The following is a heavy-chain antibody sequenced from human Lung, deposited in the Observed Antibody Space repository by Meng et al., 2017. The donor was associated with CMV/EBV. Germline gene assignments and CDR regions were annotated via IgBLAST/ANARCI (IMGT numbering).Heavy chain of an antibody. D-gene: IGHD3-3*01. V-gene: IGHV3-7*01. J-gene: IGHJ6*02. CDR1: GFTFSSYW. Sequence: GGSLRLSCAASGFTFSSYWMSWVRQAPGKGLEWVANIKQDGSEKYYVDSVKGRFTISRDNAKNSLYLQMNSLRAEDTAVYYCARDQPLLGWLLLNPNYYYYGMDVWGQGXTVTVSS. CDR2: IKQDGSEK. CDR3: ARDQPLLGWLLLNPNYYYYGMDV.